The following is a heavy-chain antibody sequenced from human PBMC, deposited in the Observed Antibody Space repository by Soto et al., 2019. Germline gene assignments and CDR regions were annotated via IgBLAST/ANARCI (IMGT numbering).Heavy chain of an antibody. D-gene: IGHD3-9*01. J-gene: IGHJ3*02. CDR3: ARRTPYYDILTGYYPDAFDI. CDR2: IYYSGST. CDR1: GGSISSSSYY. Sequence: QLQLQESGPGLVKPSETLSLTCTVSGGSISSSSYYWGWIRQPPGKGLEWIGSIYYSGSTYYNPSLKSRVTISVDTSKNQFSLKLSSVTAADTAVYYCARRTPYYDILTGYYPDAFDIWGQGTMVTVSS. V-gene: IGHV4-39*01.